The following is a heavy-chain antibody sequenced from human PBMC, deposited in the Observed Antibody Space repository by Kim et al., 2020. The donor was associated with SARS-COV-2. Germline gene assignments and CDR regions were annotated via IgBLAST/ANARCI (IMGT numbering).Heavy chain of an antibody. D-gene: IGHD6-19*01. V-gene: IGHV1-69*13. CDR2: IIPIFGTA. J-gene: IGHJ4*02. Sequence: SVKVSCKASGGTFSSYAISWVRQAPGQGLEWMGGIIPIFGTANYAQKFQGRVTITADESTSTAYMELSSLRSEDTAVYYCARDRDTLTRRSGWYYWGQGTLVTVSS. CDR1: GGTFSSYA. CDR3: ARDRDTLTRRSGWYY.